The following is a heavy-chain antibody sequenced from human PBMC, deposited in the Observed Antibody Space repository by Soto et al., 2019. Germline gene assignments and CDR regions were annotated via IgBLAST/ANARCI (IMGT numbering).Heavy chain of an antibody. CDR1: GFTFSSYA. D-gene: IGHD3-22*01. J-gene: IGHJ3*02. V-gene: IGHV3-23*01. Sequence: EVQLLESGGGLVQPGGSLRLSCAASGFTFSSYAMSWVRQAPGKGLEWVSAISGSGGSTYYADSVKGRFTISRDKSKNTLYLQMNSLRAEDTAVYYCAKLGRYYDSSGYYYTDVGAFDIWGQGTMVTVSS. CDR2: ISGSGGST. CDR3: AKLGRYYDSSGYYYTDVGAFDI.